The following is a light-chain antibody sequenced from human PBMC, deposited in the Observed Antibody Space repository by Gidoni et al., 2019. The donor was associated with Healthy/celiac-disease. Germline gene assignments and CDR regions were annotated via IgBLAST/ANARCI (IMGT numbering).Light chain of an antibody. J-gene: IGKJ2*01. V-gene: IGKV4-1*01. Sequence: DIVMTQSPDSLAVSLGERATINCKSSQSVLYSSNNKNYVAWYQQKPGQPPKLLIYWASTREAGVHDRFSGSGSGTDFTLTISSLQDEDVAVYYCQQYYSTPYTFGQXTKLEIK. CDR1: QSVLYSSNNKNY. CDR2: WAS. CDR3: QQYYSTPYT.